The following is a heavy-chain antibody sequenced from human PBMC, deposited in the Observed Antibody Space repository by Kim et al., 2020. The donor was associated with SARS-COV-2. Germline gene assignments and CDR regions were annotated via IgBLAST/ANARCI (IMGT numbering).Heavy chain of an antibody. CDR3: ARPVAGSVWDV. Sequence: SETLSLTCAVSGVSISSNNWWSWGRQPPGRGLEWIGDIYHSGTTNYNPSLKSRVTISVDKSKNQFSLPLTSVTAADTAIYYCARPVAGSVWDVWGQGTTVTVSS. V-gene: IGHV4-4*02. D-gene: IGHD6-19*01. CDR1: GVSISSNNW. J-gene: IGHJ6*02. CDR2: IYHSGTT.